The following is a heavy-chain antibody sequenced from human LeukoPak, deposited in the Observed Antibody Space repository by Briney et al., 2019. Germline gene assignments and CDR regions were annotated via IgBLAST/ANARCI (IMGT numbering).Heavy chain of an antibody. V-gene: IGHV4-30-4*08. CDR1: GGSISSGDYY. J-gene: IGHJ5*02. D-gene: IGHD2-2*02. CDR3: ARYQLLYVDWFDP. Sequence: SQTLSLTCTVSGGSISSGDYYWSWIRQPPGKGLEWIGYIYYSGSTYYNPSLKSRVTISVDTSKNQFSLKLSSVTAAATAVYYCARYQLLYVDWFDPWGQGTLVTVSS. CDR2: IYYSGST.